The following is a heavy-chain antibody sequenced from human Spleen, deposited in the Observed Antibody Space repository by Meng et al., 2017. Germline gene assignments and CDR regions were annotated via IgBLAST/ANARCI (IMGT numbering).Heavy chain of an antibody. V-gene: IGHV1-18*01. D-gene: IGHD2-15*01. CDR2: FVNDVDT. CDR1: GYTFINYA. CDR3: ASGTPGRSYCDY. J-gene: IGHJ4*02. Sequence: QVQLEQSGSALKKPGASVKVSGKGSGYTFINYAMNWVRQAPGQGLEWMGWFVNDVDTYPAPKFQGRVTMNTDTHTNTAFMELRSLTSDDTAVYYCASGTPGRSYCDYWGQGTLVTVSS.